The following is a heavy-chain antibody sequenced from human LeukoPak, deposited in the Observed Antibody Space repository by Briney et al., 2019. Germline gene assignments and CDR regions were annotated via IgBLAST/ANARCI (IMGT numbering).Heavy chain of an antibody. CDR3: ARTRTLPIAGGFDT. V-gene: IGHV3-74*01. CDR2: ISTDGSST. D-gene: IGHD3-16*01. J-gene: IGHJ5*02. Sequence: GSLRLSCAASGFTFSSYWMHWVRQGPGKGLVWVSRISTDGSSTDYADSVKGRFTISRENAKNTLYLQMNSLRAEDTAVYYCARTRTLPIAGGFDTWGQGSLVTVSS. CDR1: GFTFSSYW.